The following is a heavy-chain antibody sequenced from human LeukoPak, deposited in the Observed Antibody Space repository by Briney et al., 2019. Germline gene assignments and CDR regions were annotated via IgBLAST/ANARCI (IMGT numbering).Heavy chain of an antibody. D-gene: IGHD2-2*02. Sequence: SETLSLTCAVYGGSFSGYYWSWIRQPPGKGREWIGEINHSGSTNYNPSLKSRVTISVDTSKNQFSLKLSSVTAADTAVYYCARRCSSTSCYNYWGQGTLVTVSS. CDR3: ARRCSSTSCYNY. CDR2: INHSGST. CDR1: GGSFSGYY. J-gene: IGHJ4*02. V-gene: IGHV4-34*01.